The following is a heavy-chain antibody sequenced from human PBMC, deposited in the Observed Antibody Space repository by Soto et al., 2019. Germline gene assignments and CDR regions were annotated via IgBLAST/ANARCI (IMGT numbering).Heavy chain of an antibody. CDR2: IWYDGSNK. D-gene: IGHD2-2*03. J-gene: IGHJ6*02. CDR1: GFTFSSYG. CDR3: ARDRLDIVLVPAAHNYYYYGMDV. V-gene: IGHV3-33*01. Sequence: PGGSLRLSCAAXGFTFSSYGMQWVRQAPGKGLEWVAVIWYDGSNKYYADSVKGRFTISRDNSKNTLYLQMNSLRAEDTAVYYCARDRLDIVLVPAAHNYYYYGMDVWGQGTTVTVSS.